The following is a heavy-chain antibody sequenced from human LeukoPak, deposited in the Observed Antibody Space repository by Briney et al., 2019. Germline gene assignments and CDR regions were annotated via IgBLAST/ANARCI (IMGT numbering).Heavy chain of an antibody. J-gene: IGHJ4*02. D-gene: IGHD5-18*01. CDR3: ARAWDTAMGAFDY. V-gene: IGHV6-1*01. Sequence: SQTLSLTCAISGDSVSTNSAAWNWIRQSPPRGLEWLGRTYYRSKWYNDYAVSVKSRITINPDTSNNQFSLQLNSVTPEDTAVYYCARAWDTAMGAFDYWGQGTLVTVSS. CDR1: GDSVSTNSAA. CDR2: TYYRSKWYN.